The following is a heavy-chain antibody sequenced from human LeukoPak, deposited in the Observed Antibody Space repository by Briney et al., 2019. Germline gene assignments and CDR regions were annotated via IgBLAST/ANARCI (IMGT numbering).Heavy chain of an antibody. CDR3: ASLINIAVAGGLWQDAFDI. Sequence: GGSLRLSRAASGFTFSNAWMSWVRQAPGKGLEWVGRIKSKTDSGTTDYAAPVKGRFTISRDNSKNTLYLQMNSLRAEDTAVYYRASLINIAVAGGLWQDAFDIWGQGTMVTVSS. J-gene: IGHJ3*02. V-gene: IGHV3-15*01. CDR1: GFTFSNAW. D-gene: IGHD6-19*01. CDR2: IKSKTDSGTT.